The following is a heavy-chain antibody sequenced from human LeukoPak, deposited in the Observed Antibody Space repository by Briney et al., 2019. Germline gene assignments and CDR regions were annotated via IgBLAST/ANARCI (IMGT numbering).Heavy chain of an antibody. CDR3: SRGLDQYKGGNY. D-gene: IGHD3-16*01. Sequence: SETLSLTCTVSGYSISTGYYWGWIRQSPEKGLEWIGSIHYSGSTYSNPSLKSRVTISVDTSKNQFSLKLSSVTAADTAVYYCSRGLDQYKGGNYWGQGTLVTVSS. CDR2: IHYSGST. CDR1: GYSISTGYY. V-gene: IGHV4-38-2*02. J-gene: IGHJ4*02.